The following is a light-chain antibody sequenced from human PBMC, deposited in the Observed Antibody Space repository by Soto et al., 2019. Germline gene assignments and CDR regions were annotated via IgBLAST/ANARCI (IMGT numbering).Light chain of an antibody. CDR3: LQHDSFPYT. CDR2: AAS. CDR1: QDVRSD. Sequence: DIQMTQSTSSLSASVGHTVTITCRASQDVRSDLGWYQHKPGKAPKRLIYAASRLQGGVPSRFSGSGSGTEFTLTIGSLQPEYSATYYCLQHDSFPYTFGQGTRLEVK. J-gene: IGKJ5*01. V-gene: IGKV1-17*01.